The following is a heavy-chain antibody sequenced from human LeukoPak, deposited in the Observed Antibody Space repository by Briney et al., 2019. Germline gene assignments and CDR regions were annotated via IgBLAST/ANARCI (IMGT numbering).Heavy chain of an antibody. D-gene: IGHD5-24*01. Sequence: VSVKVSCKDSGHTLSELPMYWVRQAPGRGLEWMGGFDPENDERIYAQKFRGRVTMTEDTSTGTAYMELSSLRSEDTAVYYCATEMTSIVLDYWGQGTLVTVSS. CDR1: GHTLSELP. CDR2: FDPENDER. V-gene: IGHV1-24*01. CDR3: ATEMTSIVLDY. J-gene: IGHJ4*02.